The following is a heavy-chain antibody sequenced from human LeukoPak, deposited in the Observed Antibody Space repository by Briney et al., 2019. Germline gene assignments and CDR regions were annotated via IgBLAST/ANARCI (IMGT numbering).Heavy chain of an antibody. J-gene: IGHJ4*02. CDR1: GGTFSSYA. Sequence: GASVKVSCKASGGTFSSYAISWVRQAPGQGLEWMGWISAYNGNTNYAQKLQGRVTMTTDTSTSTAYMELRSLRSDDTAVYYCARDAVMTTVTTDVYFDYWGQGTPVTVSS. D-gene: IGHD4-11*01. CDR3: ARDAVMTTVTTDVYFDY. V-gene: IGHV1-18*01. CDR2: ISAYNGNT.